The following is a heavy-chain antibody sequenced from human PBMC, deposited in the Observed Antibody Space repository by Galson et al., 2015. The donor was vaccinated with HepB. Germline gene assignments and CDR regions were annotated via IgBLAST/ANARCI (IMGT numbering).Heavy chain of an antibody. CDR1: GFTFSSYS. CDR2: ISSDSRTI. J-gene: IGHJ4*02. CDR3: ARGEERFDY. V-gene: IGHV3-48*04. Sequence: SLRLSCAAPGFTFSSYSMNWVRQAPGKGLEWVSYISSDSRTIYYADSVKGRFTISRDNAKNSLYLQMNSLRAEDTAVYYCARGEERFDYWGQGTLVTVSS. D-gene: IGHD1-26*01.